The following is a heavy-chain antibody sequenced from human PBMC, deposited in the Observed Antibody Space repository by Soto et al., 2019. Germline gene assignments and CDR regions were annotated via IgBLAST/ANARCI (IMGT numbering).Heavy chain of an antibody. J-gene: IGHJ6*03. CDR2: INPNSGGT. D-gene: IGHD4-17*01. V-gene: IGHV1-2*04. CDR3: ARAIGDYDYSSYYYMYV. CDR1: GYTFTGYY. Sequence: ASVKVSCKTSGYTFTGYYMHWVRQAPGQGLEWMGWINPNSGGTNYAQKFQGWVTMTRDTSISTAYMELSRLRSDDTAVYYCARAIGDYDYSSYYYMYVCGKGTTVTVSS.